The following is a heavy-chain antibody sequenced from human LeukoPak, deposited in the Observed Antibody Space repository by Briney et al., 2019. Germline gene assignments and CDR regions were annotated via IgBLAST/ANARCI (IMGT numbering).Heavy chain of an antibody. CDR1: GFTFRSYE. Sequence: GGSLRLSCAASGFTFRSYEMNWVRQAPGKGLEWISYISSSGNTIYYADSVKGRFTISRDNAQNSLYLQMNSLSVEDTAVYYCAREGATNWFDPWGQGTLVTVSS. CDR3: AREGATNWFDP. J-gene: IGHJ5*02. D-gene: IGHD1-26*01. V-gene: IGHV3-48*03. CDR2: ISSSGNTI.